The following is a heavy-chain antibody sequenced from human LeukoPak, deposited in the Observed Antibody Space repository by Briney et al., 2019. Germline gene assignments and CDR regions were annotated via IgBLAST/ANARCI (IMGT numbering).Heavy chain of an antibody. CDR3: ARDTATIVNYFDY. CDR2: ISYDGSNK. V-gene: IGHV3-30-3*01. J-gene: IGHJ4*02. CDR1: GFTFSSYA. D-gene: IGHD5-12*01. Sequence: PGGSLRLSCAASGFTFSSYAMHWVRQAPGKGLEWVAVISYDGSNKYYADSVKGRFTISRDNYKNTLYLQMNSLRAEDTAVYYCARDTATIVNYFDYWGQGTLVTVSS.